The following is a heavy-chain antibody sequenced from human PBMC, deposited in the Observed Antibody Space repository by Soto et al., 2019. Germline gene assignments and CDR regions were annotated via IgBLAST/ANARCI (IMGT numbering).Heavy chain of an antibody. V-gene: IGHV1-46*03. D-gene: IGHD2-15*01. J-gene: IGHJ6*03. CDR3: ARRNIVVVVAATGLGYYYYYLAF. CDR2: INPSGGST. Sequence: ASVKVSCKASGYTFTSYYMHWVRQAPGQGLEWMGIINPSGGSTSYAQKFQGRVTMTRDTSTSTVYMELSSLRSEDTAVYYCARRNIVVVVAATGLGYYYYYLAFSGKGTTVTGSS. CDR1: GYTFTSYY.